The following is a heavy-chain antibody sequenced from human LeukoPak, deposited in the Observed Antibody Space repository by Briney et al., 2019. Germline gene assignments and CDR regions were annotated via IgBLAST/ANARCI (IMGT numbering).Heavy chain of an antibody. D-gene: IGHD1-14*01. J-gene: IGHJ4*02. CDR2: IYYNGNT. CDR3: TKDAGNHVTDC. CDR1: GGSISTDNCY. V-gene: IGHV4-39*07. Sequence: PSETLSLTCTVSGGSISTDNCYWGWIRQPPGKGLEWIGSIYYNGNTYYNPSLKSRVTISVDTSKNQFSLKVNSVTAADTAVYYCTKDAGNHVTDCWGQGTLVTVSS.